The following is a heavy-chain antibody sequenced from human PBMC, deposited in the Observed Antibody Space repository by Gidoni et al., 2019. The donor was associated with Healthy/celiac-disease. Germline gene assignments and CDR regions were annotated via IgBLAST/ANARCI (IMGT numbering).Heavy chain of an antibody. Sequence: CPASGFTFSSYWMSWVRQAPGKGLEWVANIKQDGSEKYYVDSVKGRFTISRDNAKNSLYLQMNSLRAEDTAVYYCARTYYDFGSGYLENGMDVWGQGTTVTVSS. CDR3: ARTYYDFGSGYLENGMDV. D-gene: IGHD3-3*01. V-gene: IGHV3-7*01. CDR1: GFTFSSYW. J-gene: IGHJ6*02. CDR2: IKQDGSEK.